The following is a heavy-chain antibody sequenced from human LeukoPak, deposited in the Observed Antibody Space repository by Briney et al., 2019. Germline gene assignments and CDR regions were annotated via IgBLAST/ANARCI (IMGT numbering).Heavy chain of an antibody. D-gene: IGHD2-2*01. CDR3: ARDIPPQYAEGWGWGYYMDV. CDR2: ISGSGGST. J-gene: IGHJ6*03. V-gene: IGHV3-23*01. Sequence: GGSLRLSCAASGFTFSSYAMSWVRQAPGKGLEWVSAISGSGGSTYYADSVKGRFTISRDNSKNTLYLQMNSLRAEDTAVYYCARDIPPQYAEGWGWGYYMDVWGKGTTVTVSS. CDR1: GFTFSSYA.